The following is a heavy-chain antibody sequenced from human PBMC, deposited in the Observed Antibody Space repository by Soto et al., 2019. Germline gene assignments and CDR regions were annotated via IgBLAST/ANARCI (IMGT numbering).Heavy chain of an antibody. V-gene: IGHV4-31*03. CDR1: GGSISSGGYY. J-gene: IGHJ5*02. CDR2: IYHSGTT. D-gene: IGHD2-2*01. Sequence: QVQLQESGPGLVKPSQTLSLTCTVSGGSISSGGYYWSWIRQHPGKGLEWIGYIYHSGTTYYNPSLKSRVTISVHTSKNQFSLKLTSVTAADTAVYYCARDRGYQLLWWFDPWGQATLATVSS. CDR3: ARDRGYQLLWWFDP.